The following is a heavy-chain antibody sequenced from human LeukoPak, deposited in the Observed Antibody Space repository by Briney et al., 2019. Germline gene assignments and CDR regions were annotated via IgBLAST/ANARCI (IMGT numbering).Heavy chain of an antibody. CDR3: ARAYGGNSLYAFDI. CDR2: INHSGST. CDR1: GGSFSGYY. Sequence: SETLSLTCAVYGGSFSGYYWSWIRQPPGKGLEWIGEINHSGSTNYNPSLKSRVTISVDTSKNQFSLKLSSVTAADTAVYYCARAYGGNSLYAFDIWGQGTMVTVSS. J-gene: IGHJ3*02. V-gene: IGHV4-34*01. D-gene: IGHD4-17*01.